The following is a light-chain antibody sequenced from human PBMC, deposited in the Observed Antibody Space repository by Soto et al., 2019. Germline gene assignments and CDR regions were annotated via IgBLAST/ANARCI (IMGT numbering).Light chain of an antibody. CDR2: KAT. V-gene: IGKV1-5*03. J-gene: IGKJ1*01. CDR1: QSVRTW. Sequence: IQLTQSPSTLSASVGDRVTITCRASQSVRTWLAWFQQRPGKAPKLLIYKATTLESGVPSRFSGSGSGTEFTLTISSLQPEDFATYYCQQYNNYSTFGQGTKVE. CDR3: QQYNNYST.